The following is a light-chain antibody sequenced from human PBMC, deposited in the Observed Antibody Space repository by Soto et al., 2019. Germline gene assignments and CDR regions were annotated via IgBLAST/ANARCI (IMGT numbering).Light chain of an antibody. CDR1: QGISNY. Sequence: DIQMTQSQSSLSASVGDRVTITCRASQGISNYLAWYQQKPGKVPKLLIYAASTLQSAVLSRICGSGSGTAFTIPISSLQDEDVATYYCHKYNSATSTFGQGTKVEIK. CDR2: AAS. V-gene: IGKV1-27*01. CDR3: HKYNSATST. J-gene: IGKJ1*01.